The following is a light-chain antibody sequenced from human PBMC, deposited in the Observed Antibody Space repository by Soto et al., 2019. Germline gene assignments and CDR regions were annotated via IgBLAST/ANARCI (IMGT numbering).Light chain of an antibody. CDR3: QQYNSRTTFT. V-gene: IGKV3-15*01. CDR2: GSA. CDR1: LSVSRK. J-gene: IGKJ3*01. Sequence: IGRTKSPAHVSVSPREPGTRSCMASLSVSRKLAWSQQKPGKAPRLLIYGSATSATGIAARLSGSVYGTEFTLTISILQSEACALYYCQQYNSRTTFTFGAATIMDIK.